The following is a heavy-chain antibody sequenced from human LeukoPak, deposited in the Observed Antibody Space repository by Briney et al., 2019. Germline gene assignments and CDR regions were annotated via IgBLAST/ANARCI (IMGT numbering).Heavy chain of an antibody. D-gene: IGHD2-15*01. CDR3: ATDFRCSGGSCYYMDV. CDR2: FDPEDGET. Sequence: ASVKVSCKVSGYTLTELSMHWVRQAPGKGLEWMGGFDPEDGETIYAQKFQGRVTMTEDTSTDTAYMELSSLRSEDTAVYYCATDFRCSGGSCYYMDVWGKGTTVTVSS. CDR1: GYTLTELS. J-gene: IGHJ6*03. V-gene: IGHV1-24*01.